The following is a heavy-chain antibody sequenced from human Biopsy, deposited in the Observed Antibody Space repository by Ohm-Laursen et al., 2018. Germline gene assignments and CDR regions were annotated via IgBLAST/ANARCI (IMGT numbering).Heavy chain of an antibody. CDR3: ARESPLRLGVCGAIRCFKEVFGMDV. Sequence: SSVKVSCKASGYNFGNYYINWVRKAPGQGLEWLGVVNPVAEATMYAQKFQDRITLTRDASTNTVYMDLTSLTSEDTAVYYCARESPLRLGVCGAIRCFKEVFGMDVWGQGTTVIVSS. CDR1: GYNFGNYY. CDR2: VNPVAEAT. V-gene: IGHV1-46*01. J-gene: IGHJ6*02. D-gene: IGHD2-21*01.